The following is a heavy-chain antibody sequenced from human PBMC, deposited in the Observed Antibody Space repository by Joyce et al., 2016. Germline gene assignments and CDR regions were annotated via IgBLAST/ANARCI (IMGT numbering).Heavy chain of an antibody. V-gene: IGHV3-30*04. J-gene: IGHJ3*02. Sequence: QEQLEESGGGVVQPGTSLRLSCTASGSIFSGYAMNWVRQAPGKWLEWVAIISYDGPNKFYADSVRGRFTISRDNYKNTLFLQMNSLTIEDAGVYYCARRSGIPAGRRPGAFDMWGQGTVVTVSS. CDR2: ISYDGPNK. D-gene: IGHD6-13*01. CDR1: GSIFSGYA. CDR3: ARRSGIPAGRRPGAFDM.